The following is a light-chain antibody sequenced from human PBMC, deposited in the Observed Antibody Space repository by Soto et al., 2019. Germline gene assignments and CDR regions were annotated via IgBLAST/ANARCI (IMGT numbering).Light chain of an antibody. CDR3: QQYHTYSGT. Sequence: DIQMTQSPSTLSASVGDTVTITCRASQYIGTWLAWYQLKPGKAPKSLIYKASSLESGVPSRFSGSGSETEFPITISSLQPDDVATYYCQQYHTYSGTFGQGTKVEIK. CDR2: KAS. CDR1: QYIGTW. V-gene: IGKV1-5*03. J-gene: IGKJ1*01.